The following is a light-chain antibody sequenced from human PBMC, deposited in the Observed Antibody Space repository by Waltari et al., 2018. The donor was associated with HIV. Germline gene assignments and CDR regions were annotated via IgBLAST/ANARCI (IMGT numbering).Light chain of an antibody. Sequence: IVMTQSPAALPVSPGGRVTLSCRASHSVSSNVAWYQQKPGQPVRLLIHGAISRATGVPGRLSGSGSGTAFTLSIDDLQSDDFGLYYCQQYHDWPTFGQGTKVEI. CDR2: GAI. V-gene: IGKV3-15*01. CDR3: QQYHDWPT. J-gene: IGKJ1*01. CDR1: HSVSSN.